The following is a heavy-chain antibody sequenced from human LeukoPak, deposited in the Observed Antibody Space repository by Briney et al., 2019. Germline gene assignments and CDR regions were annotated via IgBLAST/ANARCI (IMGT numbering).Heavy chain of an antibody. Sequence: GASVKVSCKASGYTFTGYYMHWVRQAPGQGLEWMGWINPNSGGTNYAQKFQGRVTMTRDTSISTAYMELSSLRSEDTAVYYCARDDLKKDSSGYYNYWGQGTLVTVSS. J-gene: IGHJ4*02. D-gene: IGHD3-22*01. CDR1: GYTFTGYY. CDR3: ARDDLKKDSSGYYNY. V-gene: IGHV1-2*02. CDR2: INPNSGGT.